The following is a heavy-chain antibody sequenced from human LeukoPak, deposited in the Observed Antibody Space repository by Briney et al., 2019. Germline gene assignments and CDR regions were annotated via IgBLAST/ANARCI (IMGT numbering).Heavy chain of an antibody. J-gene: IGHJ4*02. CDR2: IYYSGTT. D-gene: IGHD3-16*02. Sequence: SETLSLTCTVSGGSISSYYWSWIRQPPGKGLEWIGYIYYSGTTNYNPSLKSRVTMSVDTPKNQFSLKLSSVTAADTAVYYCARGGGRNVWGSYRSFDYWGQGTLVTVSS. V-gene: IGHV4-59*12. CDR3: ARGGGRNVWGSYRSFDY. CDR1: GGSISSYY.